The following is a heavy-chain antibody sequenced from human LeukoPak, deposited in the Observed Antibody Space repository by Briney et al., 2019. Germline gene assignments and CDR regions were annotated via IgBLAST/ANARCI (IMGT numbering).Heavy chain of an antibody. Sequence: GGSLRLSCAASGFTFSDYYMSWIRQAPGKGLEWVSYISSSGSTIYYADSVKGRFTISRDNAKNSLYLQMNSLRAEDTALYYCAKDISDGDYNDAFDIWGQGTMVTVSS. D-gene: IGHD4-17*01. CDR2: ISSSGSTI. V-gene: IGHV3-11*01. J-gene: IGHJ3*02. CDR3: AKDISDGDYNDAFDI. CDR1: GFTFSDYY.